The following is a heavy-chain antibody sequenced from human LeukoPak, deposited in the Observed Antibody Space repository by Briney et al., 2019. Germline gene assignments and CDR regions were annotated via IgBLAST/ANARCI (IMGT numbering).Heavy chain of an antibody. CDR1: GYTFTSYD. J-gene: IGHJ6*03. Sequence: ASVKVSCKASGYTFTSYDINWVRQATGQGLEWMGWMNPNSGNTGYAQKFQGRVTMTRNTSISTAYMELSSLRSEDTAVYYCARGRKARMVVPAARLYYMDVWGNGTTVTISS. V-gene: IGHV1-8*01. CDR2: MNPNSGNT. D-gene: IGHD2-2*01. CDR3: ARGRKARMVVPAARLYYMDV.